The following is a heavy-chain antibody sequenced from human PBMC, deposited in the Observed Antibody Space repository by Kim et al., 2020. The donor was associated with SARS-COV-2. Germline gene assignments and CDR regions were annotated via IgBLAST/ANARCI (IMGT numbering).Heavy chain of an antibody. CDR2: ISSSSSYI. Sequence: GGSLRLSCAASGFTFSSYSMNWVRQAPGKGLEWVSSISSSSSYIYYADSVKGRFTISRDNAKNSLYLQMNSLRAEDTAVYYCARDLVSPVAAAFDIWGQGTMVTVSS. V-gene: IGHV3-21*01. J-gene: IGHJ3*02. CDR3: ARDLVSPVAAAFDI. D-gene: IGHD6-19*01. CDR1: GFTFSSYS.